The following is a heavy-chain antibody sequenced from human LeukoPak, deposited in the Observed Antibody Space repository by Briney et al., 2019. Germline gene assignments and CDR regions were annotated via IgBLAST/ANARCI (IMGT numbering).Heavy chain of an antibody. Sequence: GGSLRLSCAASGFTFSDYYMSWIRQAPGKGLEWVSYISSSGSTIYYADSVKGRFTISRDSAKNSLYLQMNSLRAEDTAVYYCARDSGSGYYRDAFDIWGQGTMVTVSS. J-gene: IGHJ3*02. CDR3: ARDSGSGYYRDAFDI. CDR1: GFTFSDYY. D-gene: IGHD3-22*01. CDR2: ISSSGSTI. V-gene: IGHV3-11*01.